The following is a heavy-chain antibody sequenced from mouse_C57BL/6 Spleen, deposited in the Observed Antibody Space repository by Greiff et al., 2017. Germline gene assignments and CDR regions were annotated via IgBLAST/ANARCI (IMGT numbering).Heavy chain of an antibody. CDR2: IDPSDSYT. V-gene: IGHV1-59*01. Sequence: QVQLQQPGAELVRPGTSVKLSCKASGYTFTSYWMHWVKQRPGQGLEWIGVIDPSDSYTNYNQKFKGKATLTVDTSSSTAYMQLSSLTSEDSAVYYCARVYYEYSYAMDYWGQGTSVTVSS. D-gene: IGHD2-4*01. CDR3: ARVYYEYSYAMDY. CDR1: GYTFTSYW. J-gene: IGHJ4*01.